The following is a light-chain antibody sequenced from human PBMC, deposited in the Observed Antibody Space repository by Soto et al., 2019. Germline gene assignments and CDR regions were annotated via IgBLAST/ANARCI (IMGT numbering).Light chain of an antibody. J-gene: IGKJ1*01. CDR1: QSISSW. CDR2: KAS. Sequence: DIQMTQSPSILSASVGDRVTITCRASQSISSWLAWFQQMPGKARNLLIYKASNLQSGVPSRFSGSGSGTDFTLTITSLQPDDFATYYCQQYHSYPWTFDQGTRVDVK. CDR3: QQYHSYPWT. V-gene: IGKV1-5*03.